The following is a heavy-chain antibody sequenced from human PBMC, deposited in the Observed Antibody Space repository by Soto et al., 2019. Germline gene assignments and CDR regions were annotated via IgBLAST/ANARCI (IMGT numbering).Heavy chain of an antibody. J-gene: IGHJ6*02. Sequence: PGGSLRLSCAASGFTFSSYGMHWVRQAPGKGLEWVAVISYDGSNKYYADSVKGRFTISRDNSKNTLYLQMNSLRAADTAVYYCAKDSRQYQLLNRELLKYYYYYGMDVWGQGTTVTVSS. V-gene: IGHV3-30*18. CDR2: ISYDGSNK. CDR1: GFTFSSYG. D-gene: IGHD2-2*01. CDR3: AKDSRQYQLLNRELLKYYYYYGMDV.